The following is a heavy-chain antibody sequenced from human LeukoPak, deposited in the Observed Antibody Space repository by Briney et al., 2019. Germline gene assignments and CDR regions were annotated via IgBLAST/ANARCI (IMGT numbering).Heavy chain of an antibody. D-gene: IGHD3-22*01. J-gene: IGHJ4*02. CDR1: GGSFSGYY. Sequence: LSLTCAVYGGSFSGYYWSWFRQAPGKGLEWVGFIRSKAYGGTTEYAASVKGRFTISRDDSKSIAYLQMNSLKTEDTAVYYCTRDPEVGGYYDSSGYCWGQGTLVTVSS. CDR3: TRDPEVGGYYDSSGYC. V-gene: IGHV3-49*03. CDR2: IRSKAYGGTT.